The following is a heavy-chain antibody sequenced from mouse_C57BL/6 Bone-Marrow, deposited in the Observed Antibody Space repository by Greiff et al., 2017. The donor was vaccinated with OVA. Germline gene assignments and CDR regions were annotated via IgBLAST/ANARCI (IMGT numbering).Heavy chain of an antibody. Sequence: VQLQQPGAELVKPGASVKLSCKASGYTFTSYWMHWVKQRPGQGLEWIGMIHPNSGSTNYNEKFKSKATLTVDKSSSTAYMQLSSLTSENSAVYYCARQGDYDGIDYWGQGTTLTVSS. V-gene: IGHV1-64*01. D-gene: IGHD2-4*01. CDR1: GYTFTSYW. CDR2: IHPNSGST. J-gene: IGHJ2*01. CDR3: ARQGDYDGIDY.